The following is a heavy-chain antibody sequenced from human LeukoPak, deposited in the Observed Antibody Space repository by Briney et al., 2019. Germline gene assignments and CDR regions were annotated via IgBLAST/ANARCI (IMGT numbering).Heavy chain of an antibody. CDR1: GFTVSSNY. CDR3: AREELDYYYGMDV. D-gene: IGHD1-7*01. J-gene: IGHJ6*02. CDR2: IYSGGST. V-gene: IGHV3-66*01. Sequence: GGSLRLSCAASGFTVSSNYMSWVRQAPGKGLEWVSVIYSGGSTYYADSVKGRFTISRDNSKNTLYLQMNSLRAEDTAVYYCAREELDYYYGMDVWGQGTTVTVSS.